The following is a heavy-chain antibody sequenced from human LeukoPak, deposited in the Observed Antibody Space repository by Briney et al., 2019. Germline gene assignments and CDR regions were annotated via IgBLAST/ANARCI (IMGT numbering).Heavy chain of an antibody. V-gene: IGHV3-33*01. Sequence: GGSLRLSCAASGFTFSSYGMHWVRQAPGKGLEWVAVIWYDGSNKYYADSVKGRFTISRDNSMNTLFLQMNSLRADDTAAYFCASTDGYGMMTYWGQGTLVTVSS. CDR2: IWYDGSNK. J-gene: IGHJ4*02. D-gene: IGHD5-24*01. CDR3: ASTDGYGMMTY. CDR1: GFTFSSYG.